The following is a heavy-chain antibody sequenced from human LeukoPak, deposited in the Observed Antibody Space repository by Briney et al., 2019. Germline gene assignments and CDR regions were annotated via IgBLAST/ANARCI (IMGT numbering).Heavy chain of an antibody. Sequence: SETLSLTCDVSGGSFTSSNWWTWVRQPPGKGLEWIGEVHLDGRTNYNPSLKSRLIMSVDLPENHISLKLTSVTAADTAVYYFAREGGCYRPFDYSGQGTLVTVSS. D-gene: IGHD5-18*01. J-gene: IGHJ4*01. CDR3: AREGGCYRPFDY. CDR2: VHLDGRT. V-gene: IGHV4-4*02. CDR1: GGSFTSSNW.